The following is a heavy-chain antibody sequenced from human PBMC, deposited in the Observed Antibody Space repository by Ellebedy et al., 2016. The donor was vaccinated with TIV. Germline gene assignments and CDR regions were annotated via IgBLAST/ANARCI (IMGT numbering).Heavy chain of an antibody. CDR2: VYSGGNT. V-gene: IGHV3-53*01. CDR3: ARGPVRYTQKGGFLDY. J-gene: IGHJ4*02. D-gene: IGHD3-16*01. CDR1: GFTVSSSY. Sequence: GESLKISCAASGFTVSSSYMTWVRQAPGQGLEWVSVVYSGGNTYYADSVKGRFTISRDNSKNTLSLEMNSLRVDDTAVYFYARGPVRYTQKGGFLDYWGQGTLVTVSS.